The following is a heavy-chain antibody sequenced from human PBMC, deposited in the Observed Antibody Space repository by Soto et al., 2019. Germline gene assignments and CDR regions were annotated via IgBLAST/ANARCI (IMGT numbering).Heavy chain of an antibody. CDR2: INPSGGST. D-gene: IGHD5-12*01. V-gene: IGHV1-46*01. J-gene: IGHJ5*02. CDR3: ARGRDVEMATIPNNWFDP. Sequence: ASVKVSFKASGYTFTSYYMHWVRHAPGQGLEWMGIINPSGGSTSYAQKFQGRVTMTRDTSTSTVYMELSSLRSEDTAVYYCARGRDVEMATIPNNWFDPWGQGTLVTVSS. CDR1: GYTFTSYY.